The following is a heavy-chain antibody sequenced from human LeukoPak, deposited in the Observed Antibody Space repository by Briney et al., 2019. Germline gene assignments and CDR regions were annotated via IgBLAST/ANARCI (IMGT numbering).Heavy chain of an antibody. D-gene: IGHD7-27*01. CDR3: ARVLTVDYYYFDY. V-gene: IGHV3-11*05. Sequence: GGSLRLSCAASGFTFSDYYTSWIRQAPGKGLEWVSYISSSSSYTNYADSVKGRFTISRDNAKNSLYLQMNSLRAEDTAVYYCARVLTVDYYYFDYWGQGTLVTVSS. CDR2: ISSSSSYT. J-gene: IGHJ4*02. CDR1: GFTFSDYY.